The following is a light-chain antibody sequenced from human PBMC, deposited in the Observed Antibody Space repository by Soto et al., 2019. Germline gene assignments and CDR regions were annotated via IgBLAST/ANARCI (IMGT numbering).Light chain of an antibody. CDR2: GAT. CDR3: QQYNYLIT. CDR1: QSVGSSY. J-gene: IGKJ5*01. V-gene: IGKV3-20*01. Sequence: VLTQSPGTLSLSPGESTTLSCRASQSVGSSYLAWYQHTPGQAPRLLIYGATSRATGIPDRFSGSGSGTYFTLTISRLEPEDFAVYFCQQYNYLITFGQGTRLEIK.